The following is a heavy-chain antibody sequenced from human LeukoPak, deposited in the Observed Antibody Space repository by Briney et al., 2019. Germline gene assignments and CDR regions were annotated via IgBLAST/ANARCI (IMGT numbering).Heavy chain of an antibody. Sequence: SETLSLTCTVSGGSISSGGYYWNWIRQHPGKGLEWIGYSFYGGTSYNPSLKSRVTISEDTSKNQFSLKLSSVTAADTAVYYCAREYGGNSGLYYFDYWGQGTLVTVSS. J-gene: IGHJ4*02. CDR3: AREYGGNSGLYYFDY. D-gene: IGHD4-23*01. CDR2: SFYGGT. CDR1: GGSISSGGYY. V-gene: IGHV4-31*03.